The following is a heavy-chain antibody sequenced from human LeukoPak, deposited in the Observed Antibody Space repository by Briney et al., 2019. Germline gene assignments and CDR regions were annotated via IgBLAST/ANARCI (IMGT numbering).Heavy chain of an antibody. J-gene: IGHJ4*02. D-gene: IGHD3-3*01. V-gene: IGHV1-46*02. CDR1: GYTFNNHY. CDR2: INPSGGST. Sequence: ASVKVSCKASGYTFNNHYMYWVRQAPGQGLEWMGVINPSGGSTSYAQKFQGRVTMTRDTSTRTVYMEVNSLRAEDTAVYYCATDPYDFWSGYYFEQDDYWGQGTLVTVSS. CDR3: ATDPYDFWSGYYFEQDDY.